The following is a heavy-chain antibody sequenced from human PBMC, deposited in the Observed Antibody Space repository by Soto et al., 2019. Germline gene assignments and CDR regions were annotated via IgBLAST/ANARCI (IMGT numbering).Heavy chain of an antibody. J-gene: IGHJ4*02. CDR2: ISYDGSNK. CDR3: ARGRLDTPALDY. Sequence: QVQLVESGGGVVQPGRSLRLSCAASGFTFSSYAMHWVRQAPGKGLEWVAVISYDGSNKYYADSVKGRSTISRDNSKNTRYRQMNSLRAEDTAVYYCARGRLDTPALDYWGQGTLVTVSS. V-gene: IGHV3-30-3*01. CDR1: GFTFSSYA. D-gene: IGHD2-2*01.